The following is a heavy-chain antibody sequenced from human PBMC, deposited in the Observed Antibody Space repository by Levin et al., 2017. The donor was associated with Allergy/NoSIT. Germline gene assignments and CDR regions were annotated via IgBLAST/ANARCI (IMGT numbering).Heavy chain of an antibody. V-gene: IGHV3-30*18. CDR2: ISYDGSNK. J-gene: IGHJ4*02. CDR1: GFTFSSYG. CDR3: AKDGFGY. Sequence: PGGSLRLSCAASGFTFSSYGMHWVRQAPGKGLEWVAVISYDGSNKYYADSVKGRFTISRDNSKNTLYLQMNSLRAEDTAVYYCAKDGFGYWGQGTLVTVSS.